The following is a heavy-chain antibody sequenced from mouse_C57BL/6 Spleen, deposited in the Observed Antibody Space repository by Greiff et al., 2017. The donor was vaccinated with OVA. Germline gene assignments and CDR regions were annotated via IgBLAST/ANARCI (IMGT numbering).Heavy chain of an antibody. CDR2: INPNNGGT. J-gene: IGHJ4*01. CDR1: GYTFTDYY. V-gene: IGHV1-26*01. CDR3: AKDGEVDLGQLRLRNYAMDY. D-gene: IGHD3-2*02. Sequence: EVQLQQSGPELVKPGASVKISCKASGYTFTDYYMNWVKQSHGKSLEWIGDINPNNGGTSYNQKFKGKATLTVDKSSSTAYMELRSLTSEDSAGYYCAKDGEVDLGQLRLRNYAMDYWGQGTSVTVSS.